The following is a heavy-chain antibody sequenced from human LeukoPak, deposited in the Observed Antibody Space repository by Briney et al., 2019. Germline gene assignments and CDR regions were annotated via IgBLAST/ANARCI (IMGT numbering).Heavy chain of an antibody. CDR3: ARVLRPMASQYYFDY. CDR2: IYYSGTT. D-gene: IGHD3-10*01. CDR1: GASINTYY. Sequence: SETLSLTCTVSGASINTYYWCWIRQPPGKGREWIGYIYYSGTTSHNPSLKTRVTISIDTSKNQFSLKLSSVTAADTAVYYCARVLRPMASQYYFDYWGQGTLVTVSS. V-gene: IGHV4-59*01. J-gene: IGHJ4*02.